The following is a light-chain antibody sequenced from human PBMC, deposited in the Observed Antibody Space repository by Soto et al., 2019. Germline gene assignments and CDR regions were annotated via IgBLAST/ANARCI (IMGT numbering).Light chain of an antibody. Sequence: DIQMTQSPSTLSASVGDRVNITCRASQSISTWLTWYQQRPGKAPKLLIYKASNLESGVPSRFSGSGSGTEFTLTINSLQLDDLATYFCQQYITYPTFGQGTKVESK. V-gene: IGKV1-5*03. J-gene: IGKJ1*01. CDR1: QSISTW. CDR2: KAS. CDR3: QQYITYPT.